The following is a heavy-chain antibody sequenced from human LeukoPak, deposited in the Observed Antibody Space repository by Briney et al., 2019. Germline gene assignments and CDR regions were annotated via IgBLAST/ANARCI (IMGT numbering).Heavy chain of an antibody. CDR1: GGSIRSSSYN. V-gene: IGHV4-39*07. Sequence: SETLSLTCTVSGGSIRSSSYNWGWIRQPPGKGLEWIGSIHYTGTTFYNPSLKSRVTISVDTPKNQFSLKLNSVTAADTAVYYCARTGGSFYFYYYMDVWGKGTTVTVSS. D-gene: IGHD1-26*01. CDR2: IHYTGTT. J-gene: IGHJ6*03. CDR3: ARTGGSFYFYYYMDV.